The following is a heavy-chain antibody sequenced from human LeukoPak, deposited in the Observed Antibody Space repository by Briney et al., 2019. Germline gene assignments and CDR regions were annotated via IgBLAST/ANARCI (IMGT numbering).Heavy chain of an antibody. CDR1: GVTFSTYT. Sequence: GGSLRLSCAASGVTFSTYTMNWVRQAPGKGLEWVSAISGSLKYIYYADSVMGRFTISRDNAQNSLYLQLNSLRPDDTAIYYCARAHQVPHYFYSALDVWGQGTTVTVSS. CDR2: ISGSLKYI. CDR3: ARAHQVPHYFYSALDV. J-gene: IGHJ6*02. V-gene: IGHV3-21*01. D-gene: IGHD2-2*01.